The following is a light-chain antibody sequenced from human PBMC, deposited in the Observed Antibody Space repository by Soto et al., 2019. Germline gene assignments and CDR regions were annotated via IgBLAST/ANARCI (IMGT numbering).Light chain of an antibody. CDR2: DAS. Sequence: DIQMTQSPSSLSASVGDRVTITCRASQTIRSYLNWYQQKPGKAPNLLIYDASSLQSGVSSRFSGSGSGTDFTLTISSLQPEDFATYYCQQSYTTPCTFGQGTKLEIK. J-gene: IGKJ2*02. CDR1: QTIRSY. V-gene: IGKV1-39*01. CDR3: QQSYTTPCT.